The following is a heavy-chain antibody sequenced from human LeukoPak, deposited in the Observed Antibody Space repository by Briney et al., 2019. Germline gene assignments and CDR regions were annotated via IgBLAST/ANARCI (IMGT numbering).Heavy chain of an antibody. CDR2: IYTSGST. V-gene: IGHV4-4*07. J-gene: IGHJ5*02. D-gene: IGHD3-22*01. Sequence: PSETPSLTCTVSGGSISSYYWSWIRQPAGKGPEWIGRIYTSGSTNYNPSLKSRATMSVDTSKNQFSLKLSSVTAADTAVYYCARDVAHDSSGYYVTWGQGTLVTVSS. CDR1: GGSISSYY. CDR3: ARDVAHDSSGYYVT.